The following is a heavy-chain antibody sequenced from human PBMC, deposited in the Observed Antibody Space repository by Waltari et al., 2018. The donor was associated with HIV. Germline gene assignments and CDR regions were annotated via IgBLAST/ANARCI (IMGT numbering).Heavy chain of an antibody. D-gene: IGHD6-13*01. J-gene: IGHJ6*02. CDR3: ARGKDSRSWYHDSHYYGMDV. CDR1: GGTFSNYG. CDR2: IIAMFGTA. V-gene: IGHV1-69*01. Sequence: QVQLVQSGAEVKKPGSSVKVSCKASGGTFSNYGISWVRQAPGQGLEWMGGIIAMFGTAKYEQTFEGRVTITADESTSTAYMEVSSLRHEDTAVYYCARGKDSRSWYHDSHYYGMDVWGQGTTVTVSS.